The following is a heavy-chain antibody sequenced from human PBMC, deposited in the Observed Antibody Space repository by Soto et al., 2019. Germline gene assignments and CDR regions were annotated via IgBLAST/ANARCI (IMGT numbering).Heavy chain of an antibody. CDR2: IYYSGST. J-gene: IGHJ4*02. Sequence: PSETLSLTCTVSGGSISSYYWSWIRQPPGKGLEWIGYIYYSGSTNYNPSLKSRVTISVDTSKNQFSLKLSSVTAADTAVYYCARHEVVPAAMFDYWGQGTLVTVSS. V-gene: IGHV4-59*01. CDR1: GGSISSYY. CDR3: ARHEVVPAAMFDY. D-gene: IGHD2-2*01.